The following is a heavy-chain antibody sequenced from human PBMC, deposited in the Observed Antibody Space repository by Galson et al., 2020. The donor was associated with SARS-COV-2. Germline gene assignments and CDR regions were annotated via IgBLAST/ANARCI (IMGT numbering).Heavy chain of an antibody. CDR2: FDPEDGET. CDR3: ATSSAIAAAGTGWFDP. V-gene: IGHV1-24*01. D-gene: IGHD6-13*01. Sequence: ASVKVSRKVSGYTLTELSMHWVRQAPGKGLEWMGGFDPEDGETIYAQRFQGRVTMTEDTSTDTAYMELSSLRSEDTAVYYCATSSAIAAAGTGWFDPWGQGTLVTVSS. CDR1: GYTLTELS. J-gene: IGHJ5*02.